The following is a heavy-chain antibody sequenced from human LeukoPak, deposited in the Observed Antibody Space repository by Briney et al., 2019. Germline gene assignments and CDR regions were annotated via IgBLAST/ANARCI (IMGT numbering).Heavy chain of an antibody. CDR3: ARGTSSGYFQLYFDY. CDR1: GFTFSSYG. Sequence: GGSLRLSCAASGFTFSSYGMSWVRQAPGKGLEWLSVIYSGGSIYYADSVKGRFTISRDNSKNTLYLQMNSLRGEDTAVYYCARGTSSGYFQLYFDYWGQGTLVTVSS. J-gene: IGHJ4*02. CDR2: IYSGGSI. D-gene: IGHD3-22*01. V-gene: IGHV3-53*01.